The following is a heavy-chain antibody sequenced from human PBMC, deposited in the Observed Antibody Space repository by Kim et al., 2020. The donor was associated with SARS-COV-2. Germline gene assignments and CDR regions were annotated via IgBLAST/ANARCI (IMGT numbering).Heavy chain of an antibody. CDR2: YYSGST. D-gene: IGHD6-13*01. Sequence: YYSGSTYYNPSLKSRVTISVDTSKNQFSLKLSSVTAADTAVYYCAGSWYYWGQGTLVTVSS. V-gene: IGHV4-39*01. CDR3: AGSWYY. J-gene: IGHJ4*02.